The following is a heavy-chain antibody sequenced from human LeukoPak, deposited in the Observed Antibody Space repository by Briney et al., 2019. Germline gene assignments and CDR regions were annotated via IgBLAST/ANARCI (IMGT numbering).Heavy chain of an antibody. J-gene: IGHJ3*02. CDR2: ISGSGGST. D-gene: IGHD2-15*01. V-gene: IGHV3-23*01. CDR1: GFTFSDYY. Sequence: GGSLRLSCAASGFTFSDYYMSWVRQAPGKGLEWVSAISGSGGSTYYADSVKGRFTISRDNSKNTLYLQMNSLRAEDTAVYYCAKALGYCSGGSCYPVGSDAFDIWGQGTMVTVSS. CDR3: AKALGYCSGGSCYPVGSDAFDI.